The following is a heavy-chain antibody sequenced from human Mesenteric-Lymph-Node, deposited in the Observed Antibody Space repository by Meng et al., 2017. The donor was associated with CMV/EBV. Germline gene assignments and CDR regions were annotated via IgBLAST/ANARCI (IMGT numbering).Heavy chain of an antibody. CDR3: ASRYSGSYHVLY. Sequence: KVSCKGSGFIFTSYWIGWVRQMPGKGLEWMGIIHPGDSDTRYSPSFQGQVTISADKSINTAYLQWSSLKASDTAMYYCASRYSGSYHVLYWGQGTLVTVSS. D-gene: IGHD1-26*01. CDR1: GFIFTSYW. V-gene: IGHV5-51*01. J-gene: IGHJ4*02. CDR2: IHPGDSDT.